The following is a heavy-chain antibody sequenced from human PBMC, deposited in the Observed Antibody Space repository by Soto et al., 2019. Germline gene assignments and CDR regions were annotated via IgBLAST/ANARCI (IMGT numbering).Heavy chain of an antibody. CDR2: FDPEDGEA. CDR1: GYTLTEFA. V-gene: IGHV1-24*01. Sequence: ASVKVSCKISGYTLTEFALSWVRQAPGNGLEWLGGFDPEDGEAISAQNVQGRITMTADASTGTVFMELNSLRSDDTAVYYCAALYASGVKFWGQGTMVTVSS. J-gene: IGHJ4*01. CDR3: AALYASGVKF. D-gene: IGHD2-2*01.